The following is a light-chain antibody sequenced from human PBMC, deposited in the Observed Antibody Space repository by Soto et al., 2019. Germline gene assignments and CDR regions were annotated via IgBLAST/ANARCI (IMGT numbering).Light chain of an antibody. Sequence: DIQMTQSPFSLPASVRDRVNITCRASQSISNYLNWYQQKLGRAPSLLIHGASSLQGGVPSRFSGSGSGTDFTLTISSLQPDDFTTYYCQQTYSAPLTFGGGTKVEI. CDR2: GAS. V-gene: IGKV1-39*01. CDR3: QQTYSAPLT. CDR1: QSISNY. J-gene: IGKJ4*01.